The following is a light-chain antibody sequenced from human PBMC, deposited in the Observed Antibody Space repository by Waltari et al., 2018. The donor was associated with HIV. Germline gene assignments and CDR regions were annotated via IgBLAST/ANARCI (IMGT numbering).Light chain of an antibody. V-gene: IGLV1-51*01. Sequence: QSVLTQPPSVSPAPGQAVTISCSGSSSNIRPSYVSWYQQLPGTAPKLLIYDNNKRPSGIPDRFSGSKSGTSATLDITGLQTGDEADYYCATWDSSLSAGVVFGGGTKLTVL. CDR2: DNN. CDR3: ATWDSSLSAGVV. J-gene: IGLJ3*02. CDR1: SSNIRPSY.